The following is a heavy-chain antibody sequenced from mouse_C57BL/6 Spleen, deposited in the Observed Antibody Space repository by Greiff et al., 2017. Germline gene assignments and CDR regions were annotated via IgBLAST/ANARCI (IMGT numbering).Heavy chain of an antibody. V-gene: IGHV1-15*01. CDR1: GYTFTDYE. CDR3: TRSGVTTWNYFDY. CDR2: IDPETGGT. Sequence: VQLQQSGAELVRPGASVTLSCKASGYTFTDYEMHWVKQTPVHGLEWIGAIDPETGGTAYNQKFKGKAILTADKSSSTAYMELRSLTSEDSAVYYCTRSGVTTWNYFDYWGQGTTLTVSS. J-gene: IGHJ2*01. D-gene: IGHD2-2*01.